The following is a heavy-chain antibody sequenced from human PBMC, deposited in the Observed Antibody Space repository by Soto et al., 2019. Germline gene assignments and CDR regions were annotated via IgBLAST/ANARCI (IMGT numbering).Heavy chain of an antibody. J-gene: IGHJ1*01. Sequence: TLSLTCTVSVGSISSGDYYWSWIRQPPGKGLEWIGYIYYSGSTYYNPSLKSRVTISIDTSKNQFSLKLSSVTAADTAVYYCASYDSSGYYSEYFQHWGQGTLVTVSS. CDR3: ASYDSSGYYSEYFQH. V-gene: IGHV4-30-4*01. CDR1: VGSISSGDYY. D-gene: IGHD3-22*01. CDR2: IYYSGST.